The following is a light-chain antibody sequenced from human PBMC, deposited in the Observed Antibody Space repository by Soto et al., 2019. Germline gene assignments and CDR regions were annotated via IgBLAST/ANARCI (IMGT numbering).Light chain of an antibody. J-gene: IGLJ2*01. CDR3: CSSAGSSTFVV. CDR1: SKNIGGYNY. CDR2: DVS. V-gene: IGLV2-11*01. Sequence: QSALTQPRSVSGSPGQSVTISCTGTSKNIGGYNYVSWYQQYPGKAPKLMIFDVSKRPSGVPDRFSGSKSGNTASLTISGLQAEDEAVYYCCSSAGSSTFVVFGGGTQLTV.